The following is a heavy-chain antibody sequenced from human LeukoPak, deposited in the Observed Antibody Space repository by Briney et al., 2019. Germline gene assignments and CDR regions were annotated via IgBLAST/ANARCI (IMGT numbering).Heavy chain of an antibody. D-gene: IGHD5-24*01. V-gene: IGHV5-51*01. CDR2: IYPGDSHI. J-gene: IGHJ4*02. CDR3: ARALEWLQKPYYFDY. Sequence: GEXLRISCKGSGYSFTSYWIGWVRQMPGKGLEWMGIIYPGDSHIRYSPSFQGQVTISADKSISTAYLQWSSLKASDTAMYYCARALEWLQKPYYFDYWGQGTLVTVSS. CDR1: GYSFTSYW.